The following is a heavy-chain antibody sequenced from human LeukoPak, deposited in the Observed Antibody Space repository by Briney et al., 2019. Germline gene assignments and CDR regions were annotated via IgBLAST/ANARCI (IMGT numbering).Heavy chain of an antibody. J-gene: IGHJ4*02. CDR2: IWYDGSNK. D-gene: IGHD6-19*01. V-gene: IGHV3-33*01. Sequence: GGSLRLSCAASGFTFSSYGMHWVREAPGKGVEWVAVIWYDGSNKYYADSVKGRFTISRDNSKNTLYLQMNSLRAEDTAVYYCARDHHSSGWTFDYWGQGTLVTVSS. CDR3: ARDHHSSGWTFDY. CDR1: GFTFSSYG.